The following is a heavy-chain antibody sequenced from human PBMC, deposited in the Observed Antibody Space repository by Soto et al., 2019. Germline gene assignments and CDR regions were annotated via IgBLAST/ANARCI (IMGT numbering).Heavy chain of an antibody. J-gene: IGHJ4*02. Sequence: PSETLSLTCAVYGGSFSGYYWSWIRQPPGKGLEWIGEINHSGSTNYNPSLKSRVTISVDTSKNQFSLKLFSLTAADTAVYYCARLARFDLYFDYWGQGTLVTVSS. CDR1: GGSFSGYY. CDR2: INHSGST. D-gene: IGHD3-3*01. CDR3: ARLARFDLYFDY. V-gene: IGHV4-34*01.